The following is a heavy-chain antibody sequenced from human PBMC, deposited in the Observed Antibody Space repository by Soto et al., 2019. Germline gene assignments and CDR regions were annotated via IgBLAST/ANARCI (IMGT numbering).Heavy chain of an antibody. D-gene: IGHD2-2*01. CDR2: IYYSGST. V-gene: IGHV4-59*01. Sequence: NPSETLSLTCTVSGGSISSYYWSWIRQPPGKGLEWIGYIYYSGSTNYNPSLKSRVTISVDTSKNQFSLKLSSVTAADTAVYYCAREGSDCSSTSCHLSMDVWGQGTTVTVSS. J-gene: IGHJ6*02. CDR3: AREGSDCSSTSCHLSMDV. CDR1: GGSISSYY.